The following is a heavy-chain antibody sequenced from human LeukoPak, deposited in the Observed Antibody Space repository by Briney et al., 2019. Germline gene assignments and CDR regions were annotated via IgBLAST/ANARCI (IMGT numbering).Heavy chain of an antibody. CDR3: ARNKRRFDQ. J-gene: IGHJ4*02. V-gene: IGHV3-11*01. CDR1: GFTFSVHY. D-gene: IGHD1/OR15-1a*01. CDR2: ISNRGYST. Sequence: GGSLRLSCAASGFTFSVHYMSWIRQTPGEGREWVSYISNRGYSTYYADSVKGRFTISRDNAKNSLYLEMLSLRAEDTAVYYCARNKRRFDQWGQGTVVTVSS.